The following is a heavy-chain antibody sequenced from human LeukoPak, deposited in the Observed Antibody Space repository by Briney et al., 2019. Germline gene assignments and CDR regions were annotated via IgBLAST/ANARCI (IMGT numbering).Heavy chain of an antibody. Sequence: KHGESLKISCKGSGYSFTSYWIGWVRQMPGKGLEWMGIIYPGDSDTRYSPSFQGQVTISADKSLSTAYLQWSSLKASDTAMYYCASHCGDCPRGHGAFDIWGQGTMVTVSS. CDR1: GYSFTSYW. CDR3: ASHCGDCPRGHGAFDI. CDR2: IYPGDSDT. J-gene: IGHJ3*02. D-gene: IGHD2-21*02. V-gene: IGHV5-51*01.